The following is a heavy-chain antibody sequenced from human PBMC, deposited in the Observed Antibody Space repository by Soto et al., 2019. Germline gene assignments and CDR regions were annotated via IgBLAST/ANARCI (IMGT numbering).Heavy chain of an antibody. CDR2: IIASIGNT. CDR3: ARVRRNVYTAMVTGWFDT. V-gene: IGHV1-18*01. J-gene: IGHJ5*02. D-gene: IGHD5-18*01. Sequence: ASVKVSCKASGYTFTSYAIRWVRQAPGQRLEWMGGIIASIGNTKYAQKFQGRVTITADASTSTAYMELRSLRSDDTAVYYCARVRRNVYTAMVTGWFDTWGKGNLVPVSS. CDR1: GYTFTSYA.